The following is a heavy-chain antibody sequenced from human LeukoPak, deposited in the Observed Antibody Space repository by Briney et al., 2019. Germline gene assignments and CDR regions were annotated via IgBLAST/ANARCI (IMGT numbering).Heavy chain of an antibody. J-gene: IGHJ4*02. CDR1: GVTFSSYG. D-gene: IGHD1-26*01. V-gene: IGHV3-30*02. CDR2: IRYDGSNK. CDR3: AKSQAIVASGRGWYFAY. Sequence: GGSLRLSCAASGVTFSSYGMHWVRQAPGKGREWVAFIRYDGSNKYYADSVKGRFTISRDNSKNTLYLQMNSLRAEDTAVYYCAKSQAIVASGRGWYFAYWGQGTLVTVSS.